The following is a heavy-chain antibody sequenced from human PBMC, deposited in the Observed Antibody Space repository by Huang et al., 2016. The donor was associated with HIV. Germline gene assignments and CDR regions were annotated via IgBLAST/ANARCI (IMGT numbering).Heavy chain of an antibody. CDR3: AHLPEPSSPWTDY. Sequence: EVHLVESGGGLVQPGRSLRLSCGASGFTFDDFSMHWVRQRQGKGLEDVSGITGDSDRVFHAASVKGRFTISRDNAKNSLYLQMNSLRVEDTALYYCAHLPEPSSPWTDYWGQGTLVTVSS. D-gene: IGHD1-1*01. CDR2: ITGDSDRV. V-gene: IGHV3-9*01. J-gene: IGHJ4*02. CDR1: GFTFDDFS.